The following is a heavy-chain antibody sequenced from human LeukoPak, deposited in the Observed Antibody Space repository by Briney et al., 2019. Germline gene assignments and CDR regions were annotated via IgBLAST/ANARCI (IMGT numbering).Heavy chain of an antibody. CDR1: GFTLSSYS. Sequence: PGGSLRLSCAPSGFTLSSYSMNWVRQAPGKGLEWISYISTSSNSKYYADSVEGRFTISRDDAQNSLYLQMNSLRAEDTAVYYCAREGGYYQNWFDPWGQGTPVTVSS. J-gene: IGHJ5*02. CDR3: AREGGYYQNWFDP. CDR2: ISTSSNSK. V-gene: IGHV3-48*01. D-gene: IGHD3-22*01.